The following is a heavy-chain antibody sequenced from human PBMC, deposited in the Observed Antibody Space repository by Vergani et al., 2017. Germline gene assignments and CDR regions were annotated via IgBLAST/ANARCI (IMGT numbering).Heavy chain of an antibody. CDR2: VSGSSATP. D-gene: IGHD1-1*01. CDR1: GFSFPGYA. J-gene: IGHJ6*03. CDR3: ARNVELERRWYYYYMDV. V-gene: IGHV3-23*01. Sequence: EVQLLESGGGLVQPGGSLRLSCEASGFSFPGYAMSWVRQAPGKGLEWVSSVSGSSATPYYADSVKGRFTISRDNAKNSLYLQMNSLRAEDTAVYYCARNVELERRWYYYYMDVWGKGTTVTVSS.